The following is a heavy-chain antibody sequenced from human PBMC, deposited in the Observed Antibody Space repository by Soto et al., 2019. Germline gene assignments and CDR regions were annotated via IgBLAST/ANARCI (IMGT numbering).Heavy chain of an antibody. V-gene: IGHV3-21*01. Sequence: EVQLVESGGGLVKPGGSLRLSCAANRFTFSSYSMKWVRQAPGKGLEWVSSISSSSSYIYYADSVKGRFTISRDNAKNSLYRQMNSLRAEDTSVYYCARDQPGYSYGYGLGYWGQGTLVTVSS. CDR1: RFTFSSYS. CDR2: ISSSSSYI. J-gene: IGHJ4*02. D-gene: IGHD5-18*01. CDR3: ARDQPGYSYGYGLGY.